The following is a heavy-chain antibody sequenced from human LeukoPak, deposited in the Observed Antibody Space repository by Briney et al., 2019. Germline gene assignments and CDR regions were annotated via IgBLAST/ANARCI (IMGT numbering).Heavy chain of an antibody. Sequence: PGGSLRLSCAASGFSFSTYSMNWVRQAPGKGLEWVSSISNDGNYIYYADSVKGRFTISRDNAKNSLYLQMNSLRVEDSAVYYCARAVADQYFDYWGQGTLVTVSS. CDR3: ARAVADQYFDY. V-gene: IGHV3-21*01. J-gene: IGHJ4*02. D-gene: IGHD6-19*01. CDR1: GFSFSTYS. CDR2: ISNDGNYI.